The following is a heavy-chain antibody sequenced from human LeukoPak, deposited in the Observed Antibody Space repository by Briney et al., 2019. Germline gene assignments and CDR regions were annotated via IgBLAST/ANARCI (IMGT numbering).Heavy chain of an antibody. J-gene: IGHJ4*02. V-gene: IGHV1-69*05. D-gene: IGHD1-26*01. Sequence: ASVKVSCKASGGTFSSYAISWVRQAPGRGLEWMGGIIPIFGTANYAQKFQGRVTITTDESTSTAYMELSSLRSEDTAVYYCARGVGATFANFDYWGQGTLVTVSS. CDR3: ARGVGATFANFDY. CDR2: IIPIFGTA. CDR1: GGTFSSYA.